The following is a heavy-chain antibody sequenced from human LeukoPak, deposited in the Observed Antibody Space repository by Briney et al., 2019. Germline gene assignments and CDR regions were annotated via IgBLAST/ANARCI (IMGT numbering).Heavy chain of an antibody. CDR2: ISSSSSTI. V-gene: IGHV3-48*02. J-gene: IGHJ4*02. CDR3: ASENRELVGTFFDY. D-gene: IGHD1-26*01. Sequence: GGSLRLSCAASGFTFSSYSMNWVRQAPGKGLEWVSYISSSSSTIYYADSVKGRFTISRDNAKNSLYLQMSSLRDEDTAVYYCASENRELVGTFFDYWGQGTLVTVSS. CDR1: GFTFSSYS.